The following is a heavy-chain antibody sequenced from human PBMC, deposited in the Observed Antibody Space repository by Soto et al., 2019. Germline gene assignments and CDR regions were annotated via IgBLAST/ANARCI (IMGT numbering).Heavy chain of an antibody. V-gene: IGHV5-10-1*01. CDR2: IDPSDSYT. Sequence: PGESLMISCKGSGYSFTSYWISWVRQMPGKGLEWMGRIDPSDSYTNYSPSFQGHVTISADKSISTAYLQWSSLKASDTAMYYCARHRHDRWYSSSWYYFDYWGQGTLVTVSS. CDR1: GYSFTSYW. D-gene: IGHD6-13*01. CDR3: ARHRHDRWYSSSWYYFDY. J-gene: IGHJ4*02.